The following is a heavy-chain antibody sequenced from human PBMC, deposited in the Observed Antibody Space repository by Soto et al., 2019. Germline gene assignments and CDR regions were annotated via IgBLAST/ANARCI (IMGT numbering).Heavy chain of an antibody. Sequence: ASVKFSCKASGYTFTSYGISCVRQAPGQGLEWMGWISAYNGNTNYAQKLQGRVTMTTDTSTSTAYMELRSLRAEDTAVYYCVREDGLVGSNSAFDYWGQGTLVNVSA. D-gene: IGHD7-27*01. CDR1: GYTFTSYG. V-gene: IGHV1-18*04. CDR3: VREDGLVGSNSAFDY. J-gene: IGHJ4*02. CDR2: ISAYNGNT.